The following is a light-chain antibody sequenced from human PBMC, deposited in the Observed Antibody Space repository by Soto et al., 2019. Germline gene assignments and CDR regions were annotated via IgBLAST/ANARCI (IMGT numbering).Light chain of an antibody. J-gene: IGKJ4*01. CDR1: QGISSY. V-gene: IGKV1-8*01. CDR3: QQYYSYPPT. Sequence: AIRMTQSPSSLSASTGVRVTITCRASQGISSYLAWYQQKPEKAPKLLIYSASTLQSGVPSRFSGSGSGNDFNLTISCLQTEDFATYYCQQYYSYPPTFGGGTKVEIK. CDR2: SAS.